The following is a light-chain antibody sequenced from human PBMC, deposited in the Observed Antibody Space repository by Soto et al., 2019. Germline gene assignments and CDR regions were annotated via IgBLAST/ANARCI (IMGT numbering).Light chain of an antibody. CDR2: ELN. Sequence: QSVLPQPPSASGAPGQSVTISCTGSSDDIGGYDYVSWYQHHPGRTPKLIIYELNKRPSGVPDRFSGSKSGNTASLTVSGLQAEDEAAYYCSSYTSSTAYVFGTGTKVTVL. CDR1: SDDIGGYDY. J-gene: IGLJ1*01. V-gene: IGLV2-8*01. CDR3: SSYTSSTAYV.